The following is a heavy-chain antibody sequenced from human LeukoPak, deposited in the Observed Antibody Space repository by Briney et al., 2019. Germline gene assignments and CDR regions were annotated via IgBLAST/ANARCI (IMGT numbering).Heavy chain of an antibody. Sequence: ASLKVSCKASGYTFTNYYMHWVRQAPGQGLEWMGWISAYNGNTNYAQKLQGRVTMTTDTSTSTAYMELRSLRSDDTAVYYCARDLSRGIVVVVAATEFDYWGQGTLVTVSS. CDR3: ARDLSRGIVVVVAATEFDY. CDR2: ISAYNGNT. V-gene: IGHV1-18*04. D-gene: IGHD2-15*01. CDR1: GYTFTNYY. J-gene: IGHJ4*02.